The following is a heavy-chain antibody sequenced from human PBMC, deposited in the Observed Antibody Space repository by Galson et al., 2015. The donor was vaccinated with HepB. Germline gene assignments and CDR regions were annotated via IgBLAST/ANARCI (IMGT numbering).Heavy chain of an antibody. CDR1: GYTFTSYA. D-gene: IGHD6-6*01. CDR3: ARDLLRIAARRPLTAADYYYYGMDV. V-gene: IGHV1-3*01. CDR2: INAGNGNT. Sequence: SVKVSCKASGYTFTSYAMHWVRQAPGQRLEWMGWINAGNGNTKYSQKFQGRVTITRDTSASTAYMELSSLRSEDTAVYYCARDLLRIAARRPLTAADYYYYGMDVWGQGTTVTVSS. J-gene: IGHJ6*02.